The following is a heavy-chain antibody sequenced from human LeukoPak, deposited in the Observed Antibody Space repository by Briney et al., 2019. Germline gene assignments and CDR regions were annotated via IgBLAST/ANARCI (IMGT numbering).Heavy chain of an antibody. CDR3: ASSNGGKVPY. CDR1: GGSISSGGYY. V-gene: IGHV4-31*03. Sequence: SQTLSLTCTVSGGSISSGGYYSSWIRQHPGKGLEWIGYIYYSGSTYYNPSLKSRVTKSVDTSKNQFSLKLSYVTAADTAVYYCASSNGGKVPYWGQGTLVTVSS. J-gene: IGHJ4*02. D-gene: IGHD2-15*01. CDR2: IYYSGST.